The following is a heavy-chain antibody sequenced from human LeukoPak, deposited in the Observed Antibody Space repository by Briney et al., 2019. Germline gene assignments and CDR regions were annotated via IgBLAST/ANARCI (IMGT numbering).Heavy chain of an antibody. Sequence: PGGSLRLSCAASGFTFTIYAMSWVRQAPGKGLEWVSTIGGSGAATKYADSVKGRFTISRDNSKNTLYLQMNSLRADDTAVYYCAKSERFDPWGQGTLVTVSS. CDR2: IGGSGAAT. CDR1: GFTFTIYA. V-gene: IGHV3-23*01. CDR3: AKSERFDP. J-gene: IGHJ5*02.